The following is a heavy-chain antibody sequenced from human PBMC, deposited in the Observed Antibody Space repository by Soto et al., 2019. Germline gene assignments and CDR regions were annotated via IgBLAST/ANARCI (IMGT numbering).Heavy chain of an antibody. CDR3: AREPSVRYAVRDRYYYGMDV. J-gene: IGHJ6*02. CDR2: IHYTGST. CDR1: GGSISSGGSY. Sequence: QVQLQESGPGLVKPSQTLSLTCTVSGGSISSGGSYWSWIRQPPGKGLEWIGCIHYTGSTDSNPARKRPFPISSDTSKTQFSLKRCSVTAADTAVYYCAREPSVRYAVRDRYYYGMDVWGQGTTVTVSS. V-gene: IGHV4-31*01. D-gene: IGHD4-17*01.